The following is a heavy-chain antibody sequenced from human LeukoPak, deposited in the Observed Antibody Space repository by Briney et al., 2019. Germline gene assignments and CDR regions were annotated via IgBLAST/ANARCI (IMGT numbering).Heavy chain of an antibody. CDR1: GYTFTRYD. D-gene: IGHD6-13*01. CDR2: MNPNSGNT. Sequence: ASVKVSCKASGYTFTRYDINWVRQATGQGLEWMGWMNPNSGNTGYAQKFQGRVTMTRNTSISTAYMELSSLRSEDTAVYYCARGPRIAAAGIWVGGYWGQGTLVTVSS. J-gene: IGHJ4*02. CDR3: ARGPRIAAAGIWVGGY. V-gene: IGHV1-8*01.